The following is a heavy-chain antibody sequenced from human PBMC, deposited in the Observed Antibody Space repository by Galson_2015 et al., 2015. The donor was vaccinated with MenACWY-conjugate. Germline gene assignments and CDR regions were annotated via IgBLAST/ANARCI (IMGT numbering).Heavy chain of an antibody. J-gene: IGHJ4*02. D-gene: IGHD3-10*01. CDR1: GFTVSSNY. Sequence: SLRLSCAASGFTVSSNYISWVRQAPGKGLEWVSVISSDGSTYYADSVKGRFTISRDSSKNTLYLQMNSLRAEDTAVYYCARDPRGYSGSGRHWGQGTLVTVSS. CDR2: ISSDGST. CDR3: ARDPRGYSGSGRH. V-gene: IGHV3-66*02.